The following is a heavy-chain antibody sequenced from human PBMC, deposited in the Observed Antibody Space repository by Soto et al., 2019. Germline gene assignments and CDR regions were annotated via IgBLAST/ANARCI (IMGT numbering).Heavy chain of an antibody. Sequence: GGSLRLSCAASGFTFDDFAMHWVRQAPGRGLEWVSGISWNSGSIGYADSVKGRFTISRDNAKNSLYLQMNSLRAEDTALYYCAKEKTIAVLGVIDYWGQEPRSPSPQ. V-gene: IGHV3-9*01. J-gene: IGHJ4*01. CDR2: ISWNSGSI. CDR3: AKEKTIAVLGVIDY. D-gene: IGHD6-19*01. CDR1: GFTFDDFA.